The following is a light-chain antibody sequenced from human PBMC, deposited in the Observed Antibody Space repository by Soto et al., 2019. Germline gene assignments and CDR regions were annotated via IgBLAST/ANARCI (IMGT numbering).Light chain of an antibody. CDR3: QQYGSSPPT. J-gene: IGKJ1*01. V-gene: IGKV3-20*01. Sequence: EIVLTQSPGTLSLSPGERATLSCRASQSVSSSYLAWYQQKPGQAPRQLIYGASSRATGIPDRFSGSGSGTDFTLTISRLEPEDFAVYYCQQYGSSPPTFGQGTKVEIK. CDR2: GAS. CDR1: QSVSSSY.